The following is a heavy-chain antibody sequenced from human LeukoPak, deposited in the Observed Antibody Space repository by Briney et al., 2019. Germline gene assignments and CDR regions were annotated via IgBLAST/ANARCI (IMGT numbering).Heavy chain of an antibody. CDR2: IDSGGST. CDR3: ARSTVVTGRYYYYYMDV. J-gene: IGHJ6*03. V-gene: IGHV3-53*01. D-gene: IGHD4-23*01. CDR1: GFTVSSNY. Sequence: PGGSLRLSCAASGFTVSSNYMSWVRQAPGKGLEWVSVIDSGGSTYYADSVKGRFTISRDNSRNTLYLQMNSLRAEDTAVYYCARSTVVTGRYYYYYMDVWGKETTVTISS.